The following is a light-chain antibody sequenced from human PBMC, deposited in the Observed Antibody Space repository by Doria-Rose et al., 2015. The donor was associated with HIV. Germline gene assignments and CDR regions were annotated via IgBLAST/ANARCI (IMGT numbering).Light chain of an antibody. CDR1: SSIIGAGYD. Sequence: GAPGQRVTISCTGSSSIIGAGYDVHWYQQLPGTAPKLLIYANSDRPSGVPDRFSGSKSGTSASLAITGLQAEDEADYYCQSYDSSLSGVVFGGGTKLTVL. CDR2: ANS. V-gene: IGLV1-40*01. CDR3: QSYDSSLSGVV. J-gene: IGLJ2*01.